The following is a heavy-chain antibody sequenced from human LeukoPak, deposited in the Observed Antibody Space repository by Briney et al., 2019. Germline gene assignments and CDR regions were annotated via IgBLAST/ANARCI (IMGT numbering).Heavy chain of an antibody. J-gene: IGHJ4*02. Sequence: GGSLRLSCAASGFTFSDYYMSWIRQAPGKGLEWVSTISGSGGSTYYTDSVKGRFTISRDSSKNTLYLQLNSLRDEDTAVYYCARDKGGATDYWGQGTLVTVSS. CDR3: ARDKGGATDY. CDR1: GFTFSDYY. D-gene: IGHD1-26*01. CDR2: ISGSGGST. V-gene: IGHV3-23*01.